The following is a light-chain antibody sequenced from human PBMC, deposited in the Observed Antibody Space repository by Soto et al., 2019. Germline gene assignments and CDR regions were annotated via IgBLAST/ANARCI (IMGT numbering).Light chain of an antibody. CDR1: SGHSSYI. J-gene: IGLJ3*02. CDR3: ETWDSNTRV. CDR2: LEGSGSY. Sequence: QPVLTQSSSASASLGSSVKLTCTLSSGHSSYIIAWHQQQPGKAPRYLMKLEGSGSYNKGSGVPDRFSGSSSGADRYLTISNLQSEDEADYYCETWDSNTRVLGGGTKLTVL. V-gene: IGLV4-60*03.